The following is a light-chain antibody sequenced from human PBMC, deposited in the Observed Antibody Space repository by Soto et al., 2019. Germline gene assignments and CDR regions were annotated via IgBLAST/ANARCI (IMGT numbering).Light chain of an antibody. V-gene: IGLV2-14*01. CDR1: SRDVGGYNY. J-gene: IGLJ7*01. Sequence: QSVLTQPASVSGSPGQSITISCTGTSRDVGGYNYVSWYQQHPGRAPKLMIYEVTNRPSGVSDRFSGSKSGNTASLTISGLQAEDEADYYCSSYTSTNTLVVFGAGTQLTVL. CDR2: EVT. CDR3: SSYTSTNTLVV.